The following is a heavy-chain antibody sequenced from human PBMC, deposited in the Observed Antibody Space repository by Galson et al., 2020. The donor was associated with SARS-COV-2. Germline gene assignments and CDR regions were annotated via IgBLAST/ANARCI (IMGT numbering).Heavy chain of an antibody. CDR3: ARVALHYDILTGGVFDY. D-gene: IGHD3-9*01. V-gene: IGHV4-31*03. J-gene: IGHJ4*02. CDR2: IYYSGST. CDR1: GCSISSGGYY. Sequence: ASETLSLTCTVSGCSISSGGYYWSWLRQHPGKGLEWIGYIYYSGSTYYNRSLKRRVTIAVDTSKNQSSLKLGSVTAADTAVYYCARVALHYDILTGGVFDYWGQGTLVTVSS.